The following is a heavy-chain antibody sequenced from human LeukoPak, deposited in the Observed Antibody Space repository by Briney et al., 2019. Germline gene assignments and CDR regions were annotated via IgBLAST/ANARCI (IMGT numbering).Heavy chain of an antibody. CDR2: ICYSGST. V-gene: IGHV4-39*07. D-gene: IGHD6-19*01. Sequence: SETLSLTCTVSGGSISSSSYYWGWIRQPPGKGLEWIGSICYSGSTYYNPSLKSRVTISVDTSKNQFSLKLSSVTAADTAVYYCATANSGGLTCWGQGTLVTVSS. J-gene: IGHJ4*02. CDR1: GGSISSSSYY. CDR3: ATANSGGLTC.